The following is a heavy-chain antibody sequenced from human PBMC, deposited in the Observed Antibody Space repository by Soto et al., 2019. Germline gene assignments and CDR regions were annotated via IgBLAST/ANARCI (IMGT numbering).Heavy chain of an antibody. J-gene: IGHJ6*02. Sequence: VQLVESGGGVVQPGRSLRLSCAASGFTFSSYGMHWVRQAPGKGLEWVAVIWYDGSNKYYADSMKGRFTISRDNSKNTLYLQMNSLRAEDTAVYYCAREEWFGDADVWGQGTTVTVSS. CDR2: IWYDGSNK. CDR3: AREEWFGDADV. V-gene: IGHV3-33*01. D-gene: IGHD3-10*01. CDR1: GFTFSSYG.